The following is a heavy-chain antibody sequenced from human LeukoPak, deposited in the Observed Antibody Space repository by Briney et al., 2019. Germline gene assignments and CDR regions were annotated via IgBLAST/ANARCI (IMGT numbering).Heavy chain of an antibody. Sequence: SEALSLTCTVSGGSISSYYWSWIRQPPGKGLEWIGYIYYSGSTNYNPSLKSRVTISVDTSKNQFSLKLSSVTDADTAVYYCARGGYYDILTGYFLDYWGKGTLVTVSS. CDR2: IYYSGST. CDR3: ARGGYYDILTGYFLDY. CDR1: GGSISSYY. J-gene: IGHJ4*02. V-gene: IGHV4-59*01. D-gene: IGHD3-9*01.